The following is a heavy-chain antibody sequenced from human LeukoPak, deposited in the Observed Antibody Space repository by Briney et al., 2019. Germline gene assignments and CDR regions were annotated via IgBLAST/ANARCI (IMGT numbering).Heavy chain of an antibody. Sequence: PGGSLRLSCAASGFTFSTYYMHWVRQTAGKGLVWVSRIKGDGSTTMYADSVKGRFTISRDNAKNTLSLQMISLRAEDTAVYYCARLSANSSAYFFDYWGQGTLVTVSS. CDR1: GFTFSTYY. J-gene: IGHJ4*02. D-gene: IGHD3-22*01. V-gene: IGHV3-74*03. CDR2: IKGDGSTT. CDR3: ARLSANSSAYFFDY.